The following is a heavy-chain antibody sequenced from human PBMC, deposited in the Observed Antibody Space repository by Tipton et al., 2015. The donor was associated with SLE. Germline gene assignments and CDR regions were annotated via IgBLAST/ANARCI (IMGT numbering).Heavy chain of an antibody. CDR2: IYSGGST. Sequence: GSLRLSCAASGFTVSSNYMSWVRQAPGKGLEWVSVIYSGGSTYYADSVKGRFTISRDNSKNTLYLQMNSLRAEDTAVYYCARDQSSSSLYYYYYMDVWGKGTTVTVSS. V-gene: IGHV3-66*01. CDR1: GFTVSSNY. D-gene: IGHD6-6*01. CDR3: ARDQSSSSLYYYYYMDV. J-gene: IGHJ6*03.